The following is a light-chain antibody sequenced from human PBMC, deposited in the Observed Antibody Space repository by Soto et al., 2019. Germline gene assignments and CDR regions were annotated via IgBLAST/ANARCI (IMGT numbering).Light chain of an antibody. CDR2: GAS. CDR3: QQYNNWPPTT. Sequence: EIVMTQSPATLSVSPGGRATLSCRASQSVSSNLAWYQQKPGQAPRLLIYGASTRATGIPARFSGSGSGTEFTLTISSLQSEDFAVYYCQQYNNWPPTTFGGGTKVEIK. V-gene: IGKV3-15*01. J-gene: IGKJ4*01. CDR1: QSVSSN.